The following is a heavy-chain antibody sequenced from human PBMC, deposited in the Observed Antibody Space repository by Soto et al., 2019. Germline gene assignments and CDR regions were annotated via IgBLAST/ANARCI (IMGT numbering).Heavy chain of an antibody. CDR3: ARPYYDSDGFGLDP. J-gene: IGHJ5*02. V-gene: IGHV4-31*03. CDR1: GDSITSGPFY. D-gene: IGHD3-22*01. CDR2: IHYSGST. Sequence: SETLSLTCTVSGDSITSGPFYWTWIRQGPGKGLEWIGKIHYSGSTYYNPSLRSRVTISVDTSKNQFALRLSSVTAADTAVYYCARPYYDSDGFGLDPWGQGTLVTVSS.